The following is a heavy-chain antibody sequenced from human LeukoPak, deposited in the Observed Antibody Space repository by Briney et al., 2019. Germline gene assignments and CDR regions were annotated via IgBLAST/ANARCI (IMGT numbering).Heavy chain of an antibody. CDR3: ARGPPTCSTNCYGYLDY. CDR2: ISYEDGSNK. Sequence: GRSLRLSCAASGFTFRSFVMHWVRQAPGKGLEWVAAISYEDGSNKYYADSVRGRFTISRDTSKNTLYLQMNSLRAEDTAVYYCARGPPTCSTNCYGYLDYWGQGTLVTVSS. CDR1: GFTFRSFV. J-gene: IGHJ4*02. V-gene: IGHV3-30*14. D-gene: IGHD2-2*01.